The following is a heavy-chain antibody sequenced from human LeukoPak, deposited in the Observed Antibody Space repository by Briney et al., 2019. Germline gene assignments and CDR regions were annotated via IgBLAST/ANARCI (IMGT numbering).Heavy chain of an antibody. V-gene: IGHV4-31*03. CDR1: GGSISNGDHY. J-gene: IGHJ6*02. Sequence: PSETLSLTCTVPGGSISNGDHYWSWIRQHPGKGLEWIGHIYYSGSTYYNPSLKSRGIISVETSKNQFSLKLSSVTAADTAVYYCARQNYYGSGMRYYYGMDVWGQGTTVTVSS. CDR3: ARQNYYGSGMRYYYGMDV. CDR2: IYYSGST. D-gene: IGHD3-10*01.